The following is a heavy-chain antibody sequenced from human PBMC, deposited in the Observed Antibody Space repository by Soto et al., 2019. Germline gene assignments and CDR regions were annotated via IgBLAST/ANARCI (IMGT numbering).Heavy chain of an antibody. Sequence: PSETPSLTCAVYGGSFSGYYWSWIRQPPGKGLEWIGEINHSGSTNYNPSLKSRVTISVDTSKNQFSLKLSSVTAADTAVYYCARTAFYYYYGMDVWGQGTTVTVSS. CDR2: INHSGST. CDR3: ARTAFYYYYGMDV. CDR1: GGSFSGYY. V-gene: IGHV4-34*01. J-gene: IGHJ6*02.